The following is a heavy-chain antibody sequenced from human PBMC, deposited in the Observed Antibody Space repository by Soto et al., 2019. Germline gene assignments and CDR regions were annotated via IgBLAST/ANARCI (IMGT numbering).Heavy chain of an antibody. V-gene: IGHV3-30-3*01. CDR2: ISFDGNSL. D-gene: IGHD3-9*01. Sequence: GGSLRLSCAASQFSFRSYAMHWIRQSPGKGLEWVAVISFDGNSLHYADSVRDRFTISRDNSKNTLYLQMNNLRPEDTAVYYCARTFDTITYYFDYWRQGTVVTVSS. J-gene: IGHJ4*02. CDR3: ARTFDTITYYFDY. CDR1: QFSFRSYA.